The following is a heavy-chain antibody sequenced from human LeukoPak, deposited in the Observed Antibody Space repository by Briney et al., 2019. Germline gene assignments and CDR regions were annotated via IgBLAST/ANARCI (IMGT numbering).Heavy chain of an antibody. D-gene: IGHD3-3*01. CDR2: ISSSSSYI. J-gene: IGHJ5*02. CDR3: ARVYSTIFGVVRNWFDP. CDR1: GFTFSSYS. V-gene: IGHV3-21*01. Sequence: GGSLRLSCAASGFTFSSYSMNWVRQAPGKGLEWVSSISSSSSYIYYADSVKGRFTIARDNAKNSLYLQMNSQRAEDTAVYYCARVYSTIFGVVRNWFDPWGQGTLVTVSS.